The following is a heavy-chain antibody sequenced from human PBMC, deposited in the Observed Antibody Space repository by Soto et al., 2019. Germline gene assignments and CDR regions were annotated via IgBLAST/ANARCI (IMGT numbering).Heavy chain of an antibody. CDR1: GFSLITTGSG. V-gene: IGHV2-5*02. J-gene: IGHJ6*02. D-gene: IGHD4-17*01. CDR2: IYWDDDK. CDR3: VHLMPAVTTFGMDV. Sequence: QITLKESGPTLVEPTQTLTLTCTFSGFSLITTGSGVAWIRQPPGKALEWLALIYWDDDKRYSPSLNSRLNNTMHTSKTQVVLTPTNIDPVARAACFCVHLMPAVTTFGMDVWGQGTEVTVSS.